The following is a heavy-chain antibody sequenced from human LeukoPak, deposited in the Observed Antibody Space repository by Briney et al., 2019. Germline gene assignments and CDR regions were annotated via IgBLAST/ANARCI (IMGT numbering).Heavy chain of an antibody. D-gene: IGHD6-13*01. Sequence: GGSLRLSCAASGFTFDDYAMHWVRQAPGKGLEWVSGVSWNSGSIGYADSVKGRFTISRDNAKNSLYLQMNSLRAEDTALYYCAKALSSSNDAFDIWGQGTMVTVSS. CDR3: AKALSSSNDAFDI. CDR2: VSWNSGSI. J-gene: IGHJ3*02. CDR1: GFTFDDYA. V-gene: IGHV3-9*01.